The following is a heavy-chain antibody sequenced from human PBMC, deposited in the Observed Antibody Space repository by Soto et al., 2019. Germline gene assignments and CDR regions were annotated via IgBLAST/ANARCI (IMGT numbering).Heavy chain of an antibody. CDR1: GYTFTGYY. V-gene: IGHV1-2*04. CDR2: INPNSGGT. Sequence: QVQLVQSGAEVKKPGASVKVSCKASGYTFTGYYMHWVRQAPGQGLELMGWINPNSGGTNYAQKFQGWVTMTRDTSISTAYMELSRLRSDDTAVYYCARDQGMTTVTTGYYGMDVWGQGTTVTVSS. D-gene: IGHD4-17*01. J-gene: IGHJ6*02. CDR3: ARDQGMTTVTTGYYGMDV.